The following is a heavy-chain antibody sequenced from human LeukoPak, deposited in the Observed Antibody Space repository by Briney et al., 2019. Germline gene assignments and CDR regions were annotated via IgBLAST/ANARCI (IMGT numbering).Heavy chain of an antibody. J-gene: IGHJ4*02. CDR2: IYYSGST. D-gene: IGHD3-10*01. Sequence: SETLSLTCTVPGGSISSYYWSWIRQPPGKGLEWIGYIYYSGSTNYNPSLKSRVTISVDTSKNQFSLKLSSVTAADTAVYYCARAPRTTYYYGSGSPAWRYFDYWGQGTLVTVSS. V-gene: IGHV4-59*01. CDR3: ARAPRTTYYYGSGSPAWRYFDY. CDR1: GGSISSYY.